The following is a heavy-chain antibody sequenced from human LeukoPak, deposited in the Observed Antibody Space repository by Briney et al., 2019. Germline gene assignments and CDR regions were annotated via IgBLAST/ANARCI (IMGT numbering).Heavy chain of an antibody. J-gene: IGHJ4*02. Sequence: GGALGLSCAASQFIFSGYWMNWVRQAPGKGVEWVANIKQDGSEKQYVDSVRGSFTISRDNAKNSLYLQMNSLRVEDTAVYYCARDGFVGAADYWGQGTLVTVSS. V-gene: IGHV3-7*01. CDR1: QFIFSGYW. CDR2: IKQDGSEK. D-gene: IGHD6-13*01. CDR3: ARDGFVGAADY.